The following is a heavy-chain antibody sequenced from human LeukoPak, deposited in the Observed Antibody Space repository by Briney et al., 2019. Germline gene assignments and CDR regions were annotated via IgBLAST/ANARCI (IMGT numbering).Heavy chain of an antibody. CDR1: GFTFSSYG. V-gene: IGHV3-30*02. D-gene: IGHD3-22*01. CDR2: IRYDGSNK. J-gene: IGHJ1*01. Sequence: GGSLRLSCAASGFTFSSYGMHWVRQAPGKGLEWVAFIRYDGSNKYYADSVKGRFTISRDNSKNTLYLQMNSLRAEDTAVYYCAKEVYYYDSSGYSYFRHWGQGTLVTVSS. CDR3: AKEVYYYDSSGYSYFRH.